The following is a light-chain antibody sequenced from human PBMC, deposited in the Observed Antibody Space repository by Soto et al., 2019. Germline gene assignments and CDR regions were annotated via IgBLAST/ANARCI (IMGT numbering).Light chain of an antibody. CDR3: SSYTTSNTRQIV. Sequence: QSVLTQPASVSGSPGQLITISCTGTSSDVGGYNYVSWYQHHPGKAPRLMIYDVSNRPSGVSNRFSGSKSGNTASLTISGLQPEDEADYYCSSYTTSNTRQIVFGTGTKVPV. V-gene: IGLV2-14*03. CDR1: SSDVGGYNY. J-gene: IGLJ1*01. CDR2: DVS.